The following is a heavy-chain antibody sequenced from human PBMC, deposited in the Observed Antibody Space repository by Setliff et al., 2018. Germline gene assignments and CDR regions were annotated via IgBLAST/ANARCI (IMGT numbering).Heavy chain of an antibody. CDR3: ARLGGYSYGLFRN. V-gene: IGHV4-39*07. CDR2: IYYSGST. CDR1: GGSISSSSYY. Sequence: KTSETLSLTCTVSGGSISSSSYYWGWIRQPPGKGLEWIGSIYYSGSTYYNPSLKSRVTISVDTSKNQFSLKLSSVTAADTAVYYCARLGGYSYGLFRNWGQGTLVTVSS. J-gene: IGHJ4*02. D-gene: IGHD5-18*01.